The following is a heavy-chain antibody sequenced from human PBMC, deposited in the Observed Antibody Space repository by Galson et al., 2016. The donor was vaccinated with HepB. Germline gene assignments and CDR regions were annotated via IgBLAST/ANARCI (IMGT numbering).Heavy chain of an antibody. CDR3: AKDRQETYYGSGSYYKS. D-gene: IGHD3-10*01. CDR1: RFNFNSYV. J-gene: IGHJ5*02. Sequence: SLRLSCAASRFNFNSYVMSWVRQAPGRGLEWVSGISGSGLFTYYADSVKGRFTISRDNSKNTLYVQMDSLRVEDTAVYYCAKDRQETYYGSGSYYKSWGQGTLVTVSS. V-gene: IGHV3-23*01. CDR2: ISGSGLFT.